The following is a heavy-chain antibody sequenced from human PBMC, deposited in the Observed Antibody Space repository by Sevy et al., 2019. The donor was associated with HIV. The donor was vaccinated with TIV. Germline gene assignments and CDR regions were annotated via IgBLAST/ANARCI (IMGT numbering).Heavy chain of an antibody. CDR3: ASTCRSSTSCYYSFDY. CDR1: GGSISSYY. Sequence: SETLSLTCTVSGGSISSYYWSWIRQPPGKGLEWIGYIYYRGSTNYNPSLKIRVTISVDTSKNQFSLKLSSVTAADTAVYYCASTCRSSTSCYYSFDYWGQGTLVTVSS. D-gene: IGHD2-2*01. CDR2: IYYRGST. V-gene: IGHV4-59*01. J-gene: IGHJ4*02.